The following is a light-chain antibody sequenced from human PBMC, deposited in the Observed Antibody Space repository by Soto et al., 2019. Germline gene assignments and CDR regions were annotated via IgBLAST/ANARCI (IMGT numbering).Light chain of an antibody. J-gene: IGKJ5*01. CDR2: DAS. V-gene: IGKV3-11*01. CDR1: QSVSSY. CDR3: QQRSNCPIT. Sequence: EIVLTQSPATLSLSPGERATLSCRASQSVSSYLAWYQQKPGQXPRXXIYDASNRATGIPARFSGSGSGTDFTLNISSLEPEDFAVYYCQQRSNCPITFGQGTRLEIK.